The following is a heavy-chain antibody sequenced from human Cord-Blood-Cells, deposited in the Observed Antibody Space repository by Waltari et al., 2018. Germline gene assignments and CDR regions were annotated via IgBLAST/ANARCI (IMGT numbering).Heavy chain of an antibody. D-gene: IGHD2-15*01. V-gene: IGHV4-38-2*02. CDR1: GYSISSGYY. Sequence: QVQLQESGPGLVKPSETLSLTCTVSGYSISSGYYWGWIRQPPGKGLEWIGSIYHSGSTYYNPSLKSRVTISVDTSKNQFSLKLSSVTAADTAMYYCARLGSSYYYYYGMDVWGQGTTVTVSS. CDR2: IYHSGST. J-gene: IGHJ6*02. CDR3: ARLGSSYYYYYGMDV.